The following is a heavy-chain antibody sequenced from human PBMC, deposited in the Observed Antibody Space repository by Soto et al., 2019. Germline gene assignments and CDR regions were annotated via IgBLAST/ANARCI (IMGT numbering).Heavy chain of an antibody. CDR3: APIVVVTHTGY. D-gene: IGHD3-22*01. J-gene: IGHJ4*02. Sequence: QVQLVESGGGVVQPGRSLRLSCEASGFTFRNNGMHWVRQVPGKGLEWVAVISYDGNNKYYADSVKGRFTISRDNSKNTLYLQMNSLRAEDTAVYFCAPIVVVTHTGYWGQGTLVTVSS. V-gene: IGHV3-30*03. CDR2: ISYDGNNK. CDR1: GFTFRNNG.